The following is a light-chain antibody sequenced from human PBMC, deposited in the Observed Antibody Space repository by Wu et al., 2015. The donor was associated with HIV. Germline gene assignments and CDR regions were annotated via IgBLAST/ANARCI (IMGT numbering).Light chain of an antibody. CDR1: QDISKY. J-gene: IGKJ1*01. CDR2: AAS. V-gene: IGKV1-27*01. Sequence: DIQMTQSPSSLSASVGDTVTITCRASQDISKYLAWYQQKPGKAPELLIFAASTLQSGVPSRLSGSGSGTDFTLTINGLLPEDVATYYCQKYNTAPWTFGQGTKVEMK. CDR3: QKYNTAPWT.